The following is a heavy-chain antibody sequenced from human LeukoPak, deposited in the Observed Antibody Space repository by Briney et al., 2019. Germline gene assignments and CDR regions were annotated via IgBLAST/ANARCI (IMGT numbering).Heavy chain of an antibody. J-gene: IGHJ5*02. CDR1: GGSISSNNW. D-gene: IGHD2-15*01. Sequence: SETLSLTCAVSGGSISSNNWWSWVRQPPGKGLEWIGEIYHSGSTNYNPSLKSRVTISVDKSKNQFSLKLSSVTAADTAVYYCARRYCSGGSCYSKNNWFDPWGQGTLVTVSS. V-gene: IGHV4-4*02. CDR2: IYHSGST. CDR3: ARRYCSGGSCYSKNNWFDP.